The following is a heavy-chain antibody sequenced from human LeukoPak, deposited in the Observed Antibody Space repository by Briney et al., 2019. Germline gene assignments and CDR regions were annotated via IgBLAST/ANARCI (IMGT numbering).Heavy chain of an antibody. CDR1: EFTFSSYE. Sequence: GGSLRLSCAASEFTFSSYEMNWVRQAPGKGLEWVSYISSGGSITYYADSVKGRFTISRDNAKNSLYLQVNNLRAEDTAVYYCARDVFDYWGQGTLVTVSS. V-gene: IGHV3-48*03. CDR3: ARDVFDY. J-gene: IGHJ4*02. CDR2: ISSGGSIT.